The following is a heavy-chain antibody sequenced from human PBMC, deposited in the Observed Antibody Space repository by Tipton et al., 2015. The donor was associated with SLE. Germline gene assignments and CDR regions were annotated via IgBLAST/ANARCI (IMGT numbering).Heavy chain of an antibody. CDR1: GYPLAEIS. V-gene: IGHV1-24*01. D-gene: IGHD6-19*01. CDR2: FDPEDDEM. Sequence: QVQLVQSGAEVKKPGASVKVSCKVSGYPLAEISVHWVRQTPGKGLEWMGGFDPEDDEMIYAQRFQGRVAMTEDTSTDTAYLKLSSLRSDDTAVYYCVTSTSQWMVLFHFWGQGTLVSVSS. CDR3: VTSTSQWMVLFHF. J-gene: IGHJ4*02.